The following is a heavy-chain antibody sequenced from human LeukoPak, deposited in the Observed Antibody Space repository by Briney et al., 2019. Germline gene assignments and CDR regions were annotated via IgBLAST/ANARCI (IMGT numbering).Heavy chain of an antibody. CDR3: AKGAFYDTSYYYGMDA. CDR1: GFTFSTYA. V-gene: IGHV3-23*01. D-gene: IGHD3-22*01. Sequence: GGSLRLSCAASGFTFSTYAMSWVRQAPGKGLEWVSGITGRGGSTYYADSVKGRVTISRDSSKNTLYLQMSSLRAEDTAVYYCAKGAFYDTSYYYGMDAWGQGTTVTVSS. CDR2: ITGRGGST. J-gene: IGHJ6*02.